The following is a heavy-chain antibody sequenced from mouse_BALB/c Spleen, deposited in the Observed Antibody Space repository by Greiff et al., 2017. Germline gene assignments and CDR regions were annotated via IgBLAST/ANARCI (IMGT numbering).Heavy chain of an antibody. CDR2: IWAGGST. CDR1: GFSLTSYG. D-gene: IGHD1-1*01. J-gene: IGHJ3*01. V-gene: IGHV2-9*02. Sequence: VQRVESGPGLVAPSQSLSITCTVSGFSLTSYGVHWVRQPPGKGLEWLGVIWAGGSTNYNSALMSRLSISKDNSKSQVFLKMNSLQTDDTAMYYCAREGYYGSSSFAYWGQGTLVTVSA. CDR3: AREGYYGSSSFAY.